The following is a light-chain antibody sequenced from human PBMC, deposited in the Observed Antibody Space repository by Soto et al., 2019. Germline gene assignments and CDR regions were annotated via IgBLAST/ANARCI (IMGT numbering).Light chain of an antibody. CDR1: QSVSNDF. Sequence: EIVLTQSPGILSLSPGERATLSCRASQSVSNDFLAWYQQKPGQAPRLLIYGASTRATDVPDRFSGSGSGADFTLTISRPEPEDFAVYYCQQYGSLPPRTFGQGTKVDIK. V-gene: IGKV3-20*01. CDR2: GAS. J-gene: IGKJ1*01. CDR3: QQYGSLPPRT.